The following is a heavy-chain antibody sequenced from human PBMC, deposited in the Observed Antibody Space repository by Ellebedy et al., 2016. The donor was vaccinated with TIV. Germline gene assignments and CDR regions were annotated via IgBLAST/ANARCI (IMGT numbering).Heavy chain of an antibody. Sequence: AASVKVSCKASGYTFTSYAMHWVRQAPGQRLEWMGWINAGNGNTKYSQKFQGRVTITRDTSASTAYMELSSLRSEDTAVYYCARNGALAGDGEVDVWGQGTTVTVSS. V-gene: IGHV1-3*01. CDR2: INAGNGNT. J-gene: IGHJ6*02. CDR1: GYTFTSYA. D-gene: IGHD3-10*01. CDR3: ARNGALAGDGEVDV.